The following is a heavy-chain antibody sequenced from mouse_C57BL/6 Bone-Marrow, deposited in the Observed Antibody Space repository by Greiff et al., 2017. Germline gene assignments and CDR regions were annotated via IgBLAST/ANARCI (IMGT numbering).Heavy chain of an antibody. V-gene: IGHV14-4*01. Sequence: VQLMQSGAELVRPGASVKLSCTASGFNIKDDYMHWVQQRPEQGLEWIGWIDPENGDTEYASKFQGKATISADTASNTAYLQLSSLTSEDTAIYYCTPGGYEGPWFAYGGQGTLVTVSA. CDR1: GFNIKDDY. CDR2: IDPENGDT. J-gene: IGHJ3*01. D-gene: IGHD2-2*01. CDR3: TPGGYEGPWFAY.